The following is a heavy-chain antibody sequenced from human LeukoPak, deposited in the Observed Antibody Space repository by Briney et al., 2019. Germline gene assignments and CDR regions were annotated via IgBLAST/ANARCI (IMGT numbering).Heavy chain of an antibody. V-gene: IGHV4-61*01. D-gene: IGHD4-17*01. Sequence: SETLSLTCTVSGDSLRKSTFYWSWIRQPPGKGLEWIGYIYYSGSTNYNPSLKSRVTISVDTSKNQFSLKLSSVTATDTAVYYCARDLGYGDPFDCWGQGTLVTVSS. CDR1: GDSLRKSTFY. J-gene: IGHJ4*02. CDR2: IYYSGST. CDR3: ARDLGYGDPFDC.